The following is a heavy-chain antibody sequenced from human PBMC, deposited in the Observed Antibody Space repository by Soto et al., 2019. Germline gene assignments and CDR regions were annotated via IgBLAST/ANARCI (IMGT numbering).Heavy chain of an antibody. CDR3: ASGGHVDY. CDR2: IKYDGSEK. D-gene: IGHD1-26*01. J-gene: IGHJ4*02. Sequence: EVQLAESGGDLVQPGGSLRLSCAVSGLTFSTFWMTWVRQAPGKGLEWVANIKYDGSEKHYVDSVKGRFTISRDNAKKSIFLEMSSLRAEDTAVYYCASGGHVDYCGQGTLVTVSS. V-gene: IGHV3-7*01. CDR1: GLTFSTFW.